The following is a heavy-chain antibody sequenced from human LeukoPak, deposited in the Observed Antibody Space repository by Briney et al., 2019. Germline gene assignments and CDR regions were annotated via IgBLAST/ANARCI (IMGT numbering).Heavy chain of an antibody. Sequence: GASVKVSCKASGYTFTSYDINWVRQATGQGLEWMGWMNPNSGNTGYAQKFQGRVTITRNTSISTAYMELSSLRSEDTAVYYCARVRAVGGFYAFDIWGQGTMVTVSS. CDR1: GYTFTSYD. J-gene: IGHJ3*02. V-gene: IGHV1-8*03. D-gene: IGHD6-19*01. CDR3: ARVRAVGGFYAFDI. CDR2: MNPNSGNT.